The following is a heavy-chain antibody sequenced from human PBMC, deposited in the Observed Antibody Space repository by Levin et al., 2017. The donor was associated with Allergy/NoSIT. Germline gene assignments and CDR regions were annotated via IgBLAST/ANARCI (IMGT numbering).Heavy chain of an antibody. CDR3: AKTRGFSFGIDAIDM. D-gene: IGHD5-18*01. Sequence: GGSLRLSCAASGFTFDDFAMHWVRQTPGRGLEWVSGINWNSGKIGYGDSMKGRVTISRDNAKSSLYLQMNSLRIEDTALYYCAKTRGFSFGIDAIDMWGQGTMVTVSS. CDR1: GFTFDDFA. CDR2: INWNSGKI. J-gene: IGHJ3*02. V-gene: IGHV3-9*01.